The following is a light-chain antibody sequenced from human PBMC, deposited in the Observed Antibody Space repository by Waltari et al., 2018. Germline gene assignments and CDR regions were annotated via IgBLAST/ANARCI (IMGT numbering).Light chain of an antibody. Sequence: EIVMTQSPATLSVSPGERATLSCRASQSVSSKLALYQQKPGQAPSILIYVASTRATGVPARFRGSGSGPEYTLTISSLKSEDFAVYYCQHHNNWPPRWTFGQGTKVEIK. CDR1: QSVSSK. V-gene: IGKV3-15*01. CDR2: VAS. J-gene: IGKJ1*01. CDR3: QHHNNWPPRWT.